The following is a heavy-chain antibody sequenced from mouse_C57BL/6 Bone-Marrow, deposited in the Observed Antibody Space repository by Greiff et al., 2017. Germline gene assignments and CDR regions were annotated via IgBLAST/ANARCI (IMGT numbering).Heavy chain of an antibody. V-gene: IGHV1-69*01. J-gene: IGHJ2*01. D-gene: IGHD3-2*02. CDR2: IDPSDSYT. Sequence: QVQLQQPGAELVMPGASVKLSCKASGYTFTSYWMHWVKQRPGQGLEWIGEIDPSDSYTNYNQKFKGKSTLTVDKSSSTAYMQLSSLTSEDSAVYYCARELRPHYFDYWGQGTTLTDSS. CDR3: ARELRPHYFDY. CDR1: GYTFTSYW.